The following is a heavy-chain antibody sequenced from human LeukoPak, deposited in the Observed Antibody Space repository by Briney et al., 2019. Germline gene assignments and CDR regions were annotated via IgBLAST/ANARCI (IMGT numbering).Heavy chain of an antibody. D-gene: IGHD4-23*01. CDR1: GFTFRNYW. CDR3: AKSIDYGGNSGFDY. J-gene: IGHJ4*02. V-gene: IGHV3-74*01. Sequence: GGSLRLSCAASGFTFRNYWMQWVRQAPGKGLVWVSRINSDESSTSTSYADSVKGRFTISRDNSKNTLYLQMNSLRAEDTAVYYCAKSIDYGGNSGFDYWGQGTLVTVSS. CDR2: INSDESSTST.